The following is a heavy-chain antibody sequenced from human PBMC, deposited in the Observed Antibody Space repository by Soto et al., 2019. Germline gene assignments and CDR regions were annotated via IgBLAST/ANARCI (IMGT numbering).Heavy chain of an antibody. Sequence: SETLSLTCTVSGGSISSSSYYWGWIRQPPGKGLEWIGSIYYSGSTYYNPSLKSRVTISVDTSKNQFSLKLSSVTAADTAVYYCARHDYGDYPVDYWGQGTLVTVSS. CDR2: IYYSGST. V-gene: IGHV4-39*01. CDR3: ARHDYGDYPVDY. J-gene: IGHJ4*02. CDR1: GGSISSSSYY. D-gene: IGHD4-17*01.